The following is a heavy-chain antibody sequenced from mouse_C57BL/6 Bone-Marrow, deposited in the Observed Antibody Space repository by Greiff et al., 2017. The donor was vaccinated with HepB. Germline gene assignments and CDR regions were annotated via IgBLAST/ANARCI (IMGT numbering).Heavy chain of an antibody. Sequence: EVKLVESGGGLVKPGGSLKLSCAASGFTFSDYGMHWVRQAPEKGLEWVAYISSGSSTIYYADTVKGRFTISRDNAKNTLFLQMTSLRSEDTAMYYCAKITTVVDGDYWGQGTSVTVSP. V-gene: IGHV5-17*01. D-gene: IGHD1-1*01. CDR1: GFTFSDYG. CDR3: AKITTVVDGDY. CDR2: ISSGSSTI. J-gene: IGHJ4*01.